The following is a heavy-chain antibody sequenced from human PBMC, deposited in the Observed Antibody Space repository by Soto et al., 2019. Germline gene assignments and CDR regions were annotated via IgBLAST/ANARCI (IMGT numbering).Heavy chain of an antibody. D-gene: IGHD6-19*01. CDR2: IKSKIDGGTA. CDR3: TTYRWQVWY. CDR1: GFTFSTYA. J-gene: IGHJ4*02. V-gene: IGHV3-15*01. Sequence: PGGSLRLSCAASGFTFSTYAMSWVRQAPGKGLEWVGRIKSKIDGGTAEYAAPVKGRFAISRDDSKDTLYLQMNSLKTEDTAVYYCTTYRWQVWYWGQGP.